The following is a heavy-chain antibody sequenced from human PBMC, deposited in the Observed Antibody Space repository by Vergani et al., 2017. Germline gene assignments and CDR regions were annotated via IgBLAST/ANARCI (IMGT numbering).Heavy chain of an antibody. V-gene: IGHV3-23*01. D-gene: IGHD3-22*01. CDR1: GFTFSSYA. J-gene: IGHJ5*02. Sequence: EVQLLESGGGLVQPGGSLRLSCAASGFTFSSYAMSWVRQAPEKGLEWVSTIIGSGGSTYYADSVKGRFTISRDNFKNTLYLQMNSLRAEDTAVYYCAKGEPTYYYDSSGSSNWFDPWGQGTLVTVSS. CDR3: AKGEPTYYYDSSGSSNWFDP. CDR2: IIGSGGST.